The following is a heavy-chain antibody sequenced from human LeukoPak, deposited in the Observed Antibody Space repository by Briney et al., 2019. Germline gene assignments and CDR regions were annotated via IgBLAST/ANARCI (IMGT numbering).Heavy chain of an antibody. CDR1: GFTFADYG. V-gene: IGHV3-20*01. CDR3: ARPILAAAGTRWFDP. D-gene: IGHD6-13*01. Sequence: GGSLRLSCAASGFTFADYGMSWVRQAPGKGLEWVSGINWNGGSKGYADSVKGRFTISRDNAKNSLYLQMNSLSAEDTALYHCARPILAAAGTRWFDPWGQGPLVPVSS. J-gene: IGHJ5*02. CDR2: INWNGGSK.